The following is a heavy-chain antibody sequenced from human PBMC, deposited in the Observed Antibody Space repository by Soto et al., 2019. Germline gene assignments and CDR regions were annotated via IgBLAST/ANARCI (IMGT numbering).Heavy chain of an antibody. Sequence: QVQLVQSGAEVKKPGSSVKVSCKASGGTFSSYTISWVRQAPGQGLEWMGRIIPILGIANYAQKFQGRVTITADKSTSTAYMELSSLSSEDTAVYYCARNGYSSGWYDYWGQGTLVTVSS. D-gene: IGHD6-19*01. CDR3: ARNGYSSGWYDY. CDR2: IIPILGIA. J-gene: IGHJ4*02. CDR1: GGTFSSYT. V-gene: IGHV1-69*02.